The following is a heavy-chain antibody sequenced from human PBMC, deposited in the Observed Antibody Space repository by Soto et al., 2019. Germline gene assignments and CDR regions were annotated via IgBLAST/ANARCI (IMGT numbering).Heavy chain of an antibody. J-gene: IGHJ4*02. V-gene: IGHV4-31*03. CDR3: ARGARSCSSTSCYVYYFDY. D-gene: IGHD2-2*01. CDR2: IYYSGST. Sequence: ASETLSLTCTVSGGSISSGGYYWSWIRQHPGKGLEWIGYIYYSGSTYYNPSLKSRVTISVDTSKNQFSLKLSSVTAADTAVYYCARGARSCSSTSCYVYYFDYWGQGTLVTVSS. CDR1: GGSISSGGYY.